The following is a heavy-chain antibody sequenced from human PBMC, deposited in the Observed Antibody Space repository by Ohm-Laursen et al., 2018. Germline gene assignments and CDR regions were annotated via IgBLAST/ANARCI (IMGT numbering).Heavy chain of an antibody. CDR2: ISSSGSTI. CDR3: AKDPDMGYCSGGTCYCVDY. Sequence: SLRLSCAASGFTFSDYYMSWIRQAPGKGLEWVSYISSSGSTIYYADSVKGRFTISRDNSRNTLYLQMNSLGAEDTAVYYCAKDPDMGYCSGGTCYCVDYWGQGTLVTVSS. CDR1: GFTFSDYY. J-gene: IGHJ4*02. V-gene: IGHV3-11*01. D-gene: IGHD2-15*01.